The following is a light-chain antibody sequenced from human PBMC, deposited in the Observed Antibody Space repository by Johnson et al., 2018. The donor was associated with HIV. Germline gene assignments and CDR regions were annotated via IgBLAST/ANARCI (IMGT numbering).Light chain of an antibody. V-gene: IGLV1-51*02. CDR2: ENN. J-gene: IGLJ1*01. Sequence: QSVLTQPPSVSAAPGQKVTISCSGSSSKIGNNYVSWYQQLPGTAPKLLIYENNKRPSGIPDRFSGSKSGTSATLDITGLQTVDEADYYCGTWDSSLSAGGVFGTGTKVTF. CDR1: SSKIGNNY. CDR3: GTWDSSLSAGGV.